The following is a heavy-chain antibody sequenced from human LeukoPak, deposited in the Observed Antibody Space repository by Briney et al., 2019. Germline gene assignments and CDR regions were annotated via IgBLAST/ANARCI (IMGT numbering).Heavy chain of an antibody. J-gene: IGHJ4*02. CDR1: GGTFSSYA. D-gene: IGHD2-2*02. Sequence: SVKVSCKASGGTFSSYAISWVRQAPGQGLEWMGRIIPILGIANYAQKFQGRVTITADESTSTAYMELSSLRSEDTAVYYCARGYCSSTSCYTRYFDYWGQGTLVTVSS. CDR2: IIPILGIA. V-gene: IGHV1-69*04. CDR3: ARGYCSSTSCYTRYFDY.